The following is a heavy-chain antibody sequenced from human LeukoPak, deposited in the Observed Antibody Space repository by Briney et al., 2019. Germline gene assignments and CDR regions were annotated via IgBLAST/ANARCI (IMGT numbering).Heavy chain of an antibody. V-gene: IGHV3-15*01. D-gene: IGHD3-16*02. Sequence: GGSLGLSCAASGFTFSDYYMSWVRQAPGKGLEWVGRIKSKTDGGTTDYAAPVKGRFTISRDDSKNTLYLQMNSLKTEDTAVYYCTTGLVRLGELSLYYYYGMDVWGQGTTVTVSS. J-gene: IGHJ6*02. CDR2: IKSKTDGGTT. CDR3: TTGLVRLGELSLYYYYGMDV. CDR1: GFTFSDYY.